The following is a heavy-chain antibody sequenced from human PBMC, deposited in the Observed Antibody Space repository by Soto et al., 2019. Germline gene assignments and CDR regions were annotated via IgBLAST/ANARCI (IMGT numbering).Heavy chain of an antibody. J-gene: IGHJ3*02. CDR2: IIPIFGTA. CDR1: GGTFSSYA. V-gene: IGHV1-69*01. D-gene: IGHD3-16*01. CDR3: ARDLGRHYDYVWGTEEMGAFDI. Sequence: QVQLVQSVAEVKKPGSSVKVSCKASGGTFSSYAISWVRQAPGQGLEWMGGIIPIFGTANYAQKFQGRVTITADESTSTAYMELSSLRSEDTAVYYCARDLGRHYDYVWGTEEMGAFDIWGQGTMVTVSS.